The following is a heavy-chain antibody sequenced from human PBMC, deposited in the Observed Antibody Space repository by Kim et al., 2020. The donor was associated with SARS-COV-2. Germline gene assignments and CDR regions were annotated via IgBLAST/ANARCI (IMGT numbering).Heavy chain of an antibody. CDR2: IWYDGSQT. V-gene: IGHV3-33*01. J-gene: IGHJ6*02. D-gene: IGHD1-26*01. CDR1: GFTFSTYG. Sequence: GGSLRLSCAASGFTFSTYGMHWVRQAPRKGLEWVAVIWYDGSQTHYADSVKGRFTISRDNSKNTLYLQLNSLRAEDTAVYYCGRVGPAGFYYDLDVWGQGTTVTVSS. CDR3: GRVGPAGFYYDLDV.